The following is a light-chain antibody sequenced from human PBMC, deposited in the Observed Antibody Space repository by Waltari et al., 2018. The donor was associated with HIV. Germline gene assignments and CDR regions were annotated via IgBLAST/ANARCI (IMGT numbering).Light chain of an antibody. CDR1: QSISNY. V-gene: IGKV1-39*01. Sequence: DIQMTQSPSSLSASVGDRVTITCRASQSISNYLNWYQQKPGKAPKLLIYAASSLQSGVPSRFSGSGSGTVFTLTSSSLQPEDFAAYYCQQRYSTPLTFGGGTKVEIK. CDR2: AAS. CDR3: QQRYSTPLT. J-gene: IGKJ4*01.